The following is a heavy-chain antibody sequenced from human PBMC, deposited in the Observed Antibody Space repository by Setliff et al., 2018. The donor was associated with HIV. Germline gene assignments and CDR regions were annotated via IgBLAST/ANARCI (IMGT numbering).Heavy chain of an antibody. CDR1: GFTFSDHY. Sequence: GESLKISCAASGFTFSDHYMDWVRQAPGKGLEWVGRTRDKARGYTTEYAASVKGRFTISRDDSKNSLYLQMNSLKTEDTAVYYCARAGAATAGKSYHYDMDVWGQGTTVTVSS. V-gene: IGHV3-72*01. D-gene: IGHD6-13*01. CDR2: TRDKARGYTT. CDR3: ARAGAATAGKSYHYDMDV. J-gene: IGHJ6*02.